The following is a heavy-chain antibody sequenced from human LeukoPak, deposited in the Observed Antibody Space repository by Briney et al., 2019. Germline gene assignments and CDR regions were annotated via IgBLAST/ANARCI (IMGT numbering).Heavy chain of an antibody. V-gene: IGHV7-4-1*02. CDR3: ARPSRLLWFGELRYYFDY. CDR1: GYTFTSYA. Sequence: ASVKVSCKASGYTFTSYALNWVRQAPGQGLEWMGWINTNTGNPTYAQGFTGRFVFSLDTSVSTAYLQISSLKAEDTAVYYCARPSRLLWFGELRYYFDYWGQGTLVTVSS. D-gene: IGHD3-10*01. J-gene: IGHJ4*02. CDR2: INTNTGNP.